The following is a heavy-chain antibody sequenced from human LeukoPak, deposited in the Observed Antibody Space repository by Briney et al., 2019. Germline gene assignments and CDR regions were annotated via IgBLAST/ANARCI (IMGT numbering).Heavy chain of an antibody. J-gene: IGHJ4*02. D-gene: IGHD5-12*01. Sequence: GGSLRLSCAASGFIFRSYWMTWVRLTPWKGLEWVANINEDGSEKSYVDSVKGRFTISRDNAKNSLYLQMNSLRAEDTAVYYCARDYRGSADPRNFDYWGQGTLVTVSS. CDR1: GFIFRSYW. CDR3: ARDYRGSADPRNFDY. CDR2: INEDGSEK. V-gene: IGHV3-7*01.